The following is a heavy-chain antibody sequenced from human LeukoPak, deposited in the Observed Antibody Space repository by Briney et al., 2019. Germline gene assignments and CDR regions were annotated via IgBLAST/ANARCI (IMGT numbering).Heavy chain of an antibody. CDR2: ISGSGDTT. V-gene: IGHV3-23*01. CDR3: AAGVWYLPQWFNY. Sequence: GGSLRLSCAASGFIFSNYAMSWVRQAPGKGLEWVSAISGSGDTTRYADSVKGRFTISRDNSKNTVDLHMNSLRAEDTAFYYCAAGVWYLPQWFNYWGQGTLVTVSS. J-gene: IGHJ4*02. D-gene: IGHD6-19*01. CDR1: GFIFSNYA.